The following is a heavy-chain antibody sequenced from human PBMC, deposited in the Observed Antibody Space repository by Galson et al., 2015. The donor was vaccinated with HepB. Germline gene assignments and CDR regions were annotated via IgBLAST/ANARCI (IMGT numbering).Heavy chain of an antibody. CDR2: ISGSGTTA. D-gene: IGHD5-18*01. J-gene: IGHJ4*02. CDR3: AKYSVLQLWPRGAYFDY. Sequence: SLRLSCAASGFSFSEFYMTWIRQAPGKGLEWISYISGSGTTAYYADSVKGRFTISRDNSKNSLYLQMNSLRAEDTAVYYCAKYSVLQLWPRGAYFDYWGQGALVTVSS. V-gene: IGHV3-11*01. CDR1: GFSFSEFY.